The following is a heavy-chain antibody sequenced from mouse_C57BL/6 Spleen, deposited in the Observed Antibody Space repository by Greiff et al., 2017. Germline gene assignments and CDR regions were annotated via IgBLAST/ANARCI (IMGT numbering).Heavy chain of an antibody. Sequence: EVKLVESEGGLVQPGSSMKLSCTASGFTFSDYYMAWVRQVPEKGLEWVANINYDGSSTYYLDSLKSRFIISRDNAKNILYLQMSSLKSEDTATYYCARLSSGPYFDYWGQGTTLTVSS. D-gene: IGHD1-1*01. CDR1: GFTFSDYY. CDR2: INYDGSST. V-gene: IGHV5-16*01. J-gene: IGHJ2*01. CDR3: ARLSSGPYFDY.